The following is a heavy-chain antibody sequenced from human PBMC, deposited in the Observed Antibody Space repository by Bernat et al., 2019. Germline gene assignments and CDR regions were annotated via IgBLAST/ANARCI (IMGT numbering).Heavy chain of an antibody. J-gene: IGHJ2*01. D-gene: IGHD4-17*01. CDR2: IRYDGTNK. V-gene: IGHV3-30*02. CDR3: AKVLGHDYGVTNWYFDL. CDR1: GFTFSTYG. Sequence: QVQLVESGGGVVQPGGSLRLPCGASGFTFSTYGMHWVRQAPGKGLEWVAFIRYDGTNKYYADSVKGRFTISRDNSKNTLFLQMNSLRAEDTAVYYCAKVLGHDYGVTNWYFDLWGRGTLVTVSS.